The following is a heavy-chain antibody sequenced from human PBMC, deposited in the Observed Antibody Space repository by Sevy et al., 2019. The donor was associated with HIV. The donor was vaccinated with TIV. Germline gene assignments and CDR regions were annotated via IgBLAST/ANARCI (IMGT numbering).Heavy chain of an antibody. CDR1: GGSINDHY. J-gene: IGHJ4*02. V-gene: IGHV4-59*11. Sequence: SETLSLPCTISGGSINDHYWSWIRQPPGKGLEWIGYFSDIGTTNYNPSLKSRVTITVDTSKNHFSLKLTSVTAADTVIYYCTKTHGGYYFDYWGQGTPVTVSS. CDR3: TKTHGGYYFDY. CDR2: FSDIGTT. D-gene: IGHD3-16*01.